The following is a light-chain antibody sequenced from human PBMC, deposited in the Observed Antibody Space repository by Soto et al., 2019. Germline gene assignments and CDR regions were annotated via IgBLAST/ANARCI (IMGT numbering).Light chain of an antibody. CDR2: EVS. CDR1: SSDVGGYKY. J-gene: IGLJ3*02. CDR3: SSYAGSNNWV. Sequence: QSALTQPPSASGSPGQSVTISCTGTSSDVGGYKYVSWYQQHPGKAPKLMIYEVSKRPSGVPDRFSGSKSGNTASLTVSGLQAEDEADYYCSSYAGSNNWVFGGGTKLPS. V-gene: IGLV2-8*01.